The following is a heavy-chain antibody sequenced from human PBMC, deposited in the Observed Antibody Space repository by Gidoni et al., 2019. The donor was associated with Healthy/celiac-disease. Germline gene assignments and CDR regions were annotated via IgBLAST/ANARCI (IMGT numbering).Heavy chain of an antibody. V-gene: IGHV3-43*02. J-gene: IGHJ4*02. Sequence: EVQLVESGGGVVQPGWSLRLSCAASGFTFDDYAMHWFRQAQGKGLELVSLISWDGCSTYYADSVKGRFTISRDNSKNSLYLQMNSLRTEDTALYYCAKNPEYSGSYMGFYYFDYWGQGTLVTVSS. CDR3: AKNPEYSGSYMGFYYFDY. CDR2: ISWDGCST. D-gene: IGHD1-26*01. CDR1: GFTFDDYA.